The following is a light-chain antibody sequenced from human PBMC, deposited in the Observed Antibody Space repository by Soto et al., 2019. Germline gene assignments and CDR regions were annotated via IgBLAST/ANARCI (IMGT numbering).Light chain of an antibody. V-gene: IGKV3-20*01. CDR2: SAS. Sequence: ESVLTQSPGTLSLSPGERGTLSCRASQNLGTLYLAWFQQKSGQAPRLLIYSASRRATGIPDRFSGSGSVTDFTLTISRLEPEDFAVYFCQQYGSSPRTFGQGTKVDI. CDR1: QNLGTLY. CDR3: QQYGSSPRT. J-gene: IGKJ1*01.